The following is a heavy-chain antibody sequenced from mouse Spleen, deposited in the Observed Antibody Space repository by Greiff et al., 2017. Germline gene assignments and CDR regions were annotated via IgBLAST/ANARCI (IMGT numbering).Heavy chain of an antibody. Sequence: EVMLVESGEGLVKPGGSLKLSCAASGFTFSSYAMSWVRQTPEKRLEWVAYISSGGDYIYYADTVKGRFTISRDNARNTLYLQMSSLKSEDTAMYYCTREGIYDGYQYYFDYWGQGTTLTVSS. CDR2: ISSGGDYI. CDR3: TREGIYDGYQYYFDY. V-gene: IGHV5-9-1*02. CDR1: GFTFSSYA. D-gene: IGHD2-3*01. J-gene: IGHJ2*01.